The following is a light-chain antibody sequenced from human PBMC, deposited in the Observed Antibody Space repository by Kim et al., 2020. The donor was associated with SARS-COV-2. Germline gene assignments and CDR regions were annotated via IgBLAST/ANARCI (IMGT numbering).Light chain of an antibody. Sequence: SPGEAATLSCRASQSVSTSLAWYQQKPGQAPTLVIYGASTRPTGIPARFSGSGAGTEFTLTISSLLSEDFAVYYCQQYDNWPPQTFGQGTKVDIK. CDR1: QSVSTS. CDR3: QQYDNWPPQT. J-gene: IGKJ1*01. V-gene: IGKV3-15*01. CDR2: GAS.